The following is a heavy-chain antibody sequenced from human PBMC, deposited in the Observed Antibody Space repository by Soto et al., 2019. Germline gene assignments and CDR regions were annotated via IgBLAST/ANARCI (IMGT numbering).Heavy chain of an antibody. Sequence: SETLSLTCAVSGGSINSSNWWSWVRQPPGKGLEWIGEIYHSGSTNYNPSLKSRVTISVDKSKNQFSLKLSSVTAADTAVYYCARADDYKSSWFDPWGQGTLVTVSS. V-gene: IGHV4-4*02. J-gene: IGHJ5*02. D-gene: IGHD4-4*01. CDR3: ARADDYKSSWFDP. CDR1: GGSINSSNW. CDR2: IYHSGST.